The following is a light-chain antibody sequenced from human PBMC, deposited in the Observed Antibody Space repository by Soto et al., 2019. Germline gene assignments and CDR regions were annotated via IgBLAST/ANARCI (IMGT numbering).Light chain of an antibody. V-gene: IGKV1-33*01. J-gene: IGKJ4*01. CDR1: QHISDY. Sequence: DTRLTQSPSSLSASVGDRVTITCQASQHISDYLNWYQQKPGKAPKLLIYDGTKLETAVPSRFSGSGSGTEFTFTISSLQPEDTATYYCHQYFNPRTFGGGTKVDIK. CDR2: DGT. CDR3: HQYFNPRT.